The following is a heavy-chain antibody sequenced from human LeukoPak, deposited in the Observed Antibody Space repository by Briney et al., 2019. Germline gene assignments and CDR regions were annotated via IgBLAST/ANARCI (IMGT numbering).Heavy chain of an antibody. CDR2: ISAYSGNT. CDR1: GYTFTNYG. D-gene: IGHD2-15*01. CDR3: ARSMDIVVEVAATPADY. J-gene: IGHJ4*02. V-gene: IGHV1-18*01. Sequence: ASVKVSCTASGYTFTNYGISWVRQAPGQGLEWMGWISAYSGNTNYAQKRQGRVTMTTDTSTSTAYMELRSLRSDDTAVYYCARSMDIVVEVAATPADYWGQGTLVTVSS.